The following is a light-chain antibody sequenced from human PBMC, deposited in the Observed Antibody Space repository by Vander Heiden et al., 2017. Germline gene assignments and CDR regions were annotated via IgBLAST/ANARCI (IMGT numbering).Light chain of an antibody. CDR1: NIGSKS. Sequence: SYVLTQPPSASVAPGKTARITCGGDNIGSKSVHWYQQKPGQAPVLVVYDDSDRPSGIPERFSGSNSGNTATLTLSRAEAGDEADDYCHVWDSSRDHPLFGGGTKLTVL. J-gene: IGLJ3*02. CDR2: DDS. CDR3: HVWDSSRDHPL. V-gene: IGLV3-21*03.